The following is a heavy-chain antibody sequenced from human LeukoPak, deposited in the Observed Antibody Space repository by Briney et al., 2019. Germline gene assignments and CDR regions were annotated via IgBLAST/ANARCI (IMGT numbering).Heavy chain of an antibody. V-gene: IGHV3-74*01. J-gene: IGHJ6*02. Sequence: PGGSLRLSCAASGFTFSSYWMHWVRQAPGKGLVWVSRINSDGSSTSYADSVKGRFTISRDNAKNSLYLQMNSLRAEDTAVYYCARESSSSAAYYYYGMDVWGQGTTVTVSS. CDR1: GFTFSSYW. CDR3: ARESSSSAAYYYYGMDV. D-gene: IGHD6-6*01. CDR2: INSDGSST.